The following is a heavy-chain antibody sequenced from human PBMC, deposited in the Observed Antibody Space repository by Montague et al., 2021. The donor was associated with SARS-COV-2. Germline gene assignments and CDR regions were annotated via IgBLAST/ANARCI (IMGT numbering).Heavy chain of an antibody. J-gene: IGHJ4*02. D-gene: IGHD3-9*01. V-gene: IGHV2-5*01. Sequence: PALVKPTQTLTLTCTFSGFSLSTPNVGVAWIRQPPGKALEWLAVIYSNGDKRYSPSLQRRLTITKDTSRNQVVLSLTNVDPLDTAKYYCAHLIRYYDIFTGIPFDDWGQGTQVTVSS. CDR2: IYSNGDK. CDR3: AHLIRYYDIFTGIPFDD. CDR1: GFSLSTPNVG.